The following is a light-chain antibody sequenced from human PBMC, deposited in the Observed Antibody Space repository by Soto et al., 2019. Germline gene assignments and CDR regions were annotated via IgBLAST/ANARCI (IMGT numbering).Light chain of an antibody. CDR1: QSIDSW. CDR2: KAS. Sequence: DIQMTQSPSTLSASVGDRVTITCRANQSIDSWLAWYQQRPGKAPKLLIYKASYLESGVPSRFSGSGFGTEFTLTISSLQPDDFASYYCQQYDSHSPNPFGQGTKLEIK. CDR3: QQYDSHSPNP. V-gene: IGKV1-5*03. J-gene: IGKJ2*01.